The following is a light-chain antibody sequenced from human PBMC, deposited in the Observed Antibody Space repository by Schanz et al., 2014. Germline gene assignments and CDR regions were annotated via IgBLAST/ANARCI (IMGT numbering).Light chain of an antibody. CDR2: DVT. J-gene: IGLJ2*01. Sequence: QSALTQPRSVSGSPGQSVTISCTGTSSDFGGYKFVSWYQQHPGKAPKLMIHDVTKRPSGVPDRFSGSKSGNTASLTVSGLQAEDEADYYCSSYAGSNNWRVFGGGTKLTVL. CDR3: SSYAGSNNWRV. V-gene: IGLV2-8*01. CDR1: SSDFGGYKF.